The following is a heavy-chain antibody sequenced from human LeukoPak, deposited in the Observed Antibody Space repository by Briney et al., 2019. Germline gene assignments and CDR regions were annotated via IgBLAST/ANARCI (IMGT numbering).Heavy chain of an antibody. CDR2: ISGSGGST. J-gene: IGHJ4*02. CDR1: GFTFSSYA. D-gene: IGHD3-3*01. CDR3: AKGRIFGVVIED. V-gene: IGHV3-23*01. Sequence: GGYLRRSCAASGFTFSSYAMSWVRQAPGKGLEWVSAISGSGGSTYYADSVKGRFTISRDNSKNTLYLQMNSLRAEDTAVYYCAKGRIFGVVIEDWGQGTLVTVSS.